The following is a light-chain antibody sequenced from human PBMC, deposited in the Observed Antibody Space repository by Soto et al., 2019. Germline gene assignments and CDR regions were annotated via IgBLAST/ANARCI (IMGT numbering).Light chain of an antibody. CDR1: QGINNW. CDR2: AVS. Sequence: DIQMTQAPSSVSASVGDRVTIACRASQGINNWLAWYQQKPGKAPELLIYAVSYLQSGVPSRFSGSGSGKDFTLTISSLQPEDFATYLCKQSSALPLTFGGGTKVEIX. J-gene: IGKJ4*01. V-gene: IGKV1-12*01. CDR3: KQSSALPLT.